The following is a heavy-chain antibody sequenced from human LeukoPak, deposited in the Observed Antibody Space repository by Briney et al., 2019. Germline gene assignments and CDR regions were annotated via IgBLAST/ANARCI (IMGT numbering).Heavy chain of an antibody. J-gene: IGHJ4*02. CDR3: ARGLPEGTL. CDR1: GGSISSSNW. V-gene: IGHV4-4*02. CDR2: ISHSGST. Sequence: SRSRSLTCAVSGGSISSSNWWCWVRQPPGKGLEWIGEISHSGSTKYNPSLKSRVTISVDKSKNQFSLKLSSVTAADTAVYYCARGLPEGTLWGQGTLVTVSS. D-gene: IGHD2-15*01.